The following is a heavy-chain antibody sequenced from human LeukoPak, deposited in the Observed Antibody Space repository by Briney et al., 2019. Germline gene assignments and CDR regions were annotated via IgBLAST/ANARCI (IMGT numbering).Heavy chain of an antibody. CDR3: ARAADYYDSSGYSPCRY. V-gene: IGHV1-18*01. CDR1: GYTFTSYG. D-gene: IGHD3-22*01. CDR2: ISAYNGNT. Sequence: GASVKVSCKASGYTFTSYGISWVRQAPGQGLEWMGWISAYNGNTNYAQKLQGRVTMTTDTSTSTAYMELSSLRSEDTAVYYCARAADYYDSSGYSPCRYWGQGTLVTVSS. J-gene: IGHJ4*02.